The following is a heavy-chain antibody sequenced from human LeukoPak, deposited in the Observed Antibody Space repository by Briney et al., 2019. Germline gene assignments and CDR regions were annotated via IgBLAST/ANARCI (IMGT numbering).Heavy chain of an antibody. J-gene: IGHJ4*02. D-gene: IGHD3-10*01. CDR2: IYSSGGT. CDR3: ARAYYYGSGSYGLDY. CDR1: GGSISSYY. V-gene: IGHV4-59*01. Sequence: PSETLSLTCTVSGGSISSYYWSWIRQPPGKGLEWIGYIYSSGGTNYNPSLKSRLTISVDASKNQFSLKLTSVTAADTAVYYCARAYYYGSGSYGLDYWGQGTLVTVSS.